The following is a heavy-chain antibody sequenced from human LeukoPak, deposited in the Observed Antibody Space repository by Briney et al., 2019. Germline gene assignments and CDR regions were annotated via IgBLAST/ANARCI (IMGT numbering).Heavy chain of an antibody. V-gene: IGHV3-74*01. CDR1: GFAFRSYW. CDR2: INNDGSTI. J-gene: IGHJ4*02. CDR3: AKAQIAATYDY. D-gene: IGHD6-13*01. Sequence: GGSLRLSCAASGFAFRSYWMHWVRQAPGKGLVWVSRINNDGSTISYGDSVKGRFTISRDNAKNTLYLQMNSLRAEDTAVYYCAKAQIAATYDYWGQGTLVTVSS.